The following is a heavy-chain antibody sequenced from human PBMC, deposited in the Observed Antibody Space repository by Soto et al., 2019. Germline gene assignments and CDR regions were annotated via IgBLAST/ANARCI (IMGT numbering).Heavy chain of an antibody. CDR3: ARTPWKYAESGFLAWLGYGMDV. J-gene: IGHJ6*02. CDR2: IYSGGST. Sequence: EVQLVESGGGLIQPGGSLRLSCAASGFTVSSNYMSWVRQAPGKGLEWVSVIYSGGSTYYADSVKGRFTISRDNSKNTLYLQMNSLRAEDTAVYYCARTPWKYAESGFLAWLGYGMDVWGQGTTVTVSS. V-gene: IGHV3-53*01. CDR1: GFTVSSNY. D-gene: IGHD3-3*01.